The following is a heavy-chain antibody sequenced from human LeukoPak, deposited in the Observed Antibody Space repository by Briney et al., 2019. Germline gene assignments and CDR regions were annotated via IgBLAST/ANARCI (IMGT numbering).Heavy chain of an antibody. CDR2: ISSSGRDT. D-gene: IGHD2-2*01. CDR3: AKAGAVCSSTSCYANY. V-gene: IGHV3-23*01. Sequence: GGSLRLSCAASGFTFSNYAMTWVRQAPGKGLEWVSAISSSGRDTYYTDSVKGRFTISRDNSKNTLYLQMHSLRAEDTAVYYCAKAGAVCSSTSCYANYWGQGTLVTVSS. J-gene: IGHJ4*02. CDR1: GFTFSNYA.